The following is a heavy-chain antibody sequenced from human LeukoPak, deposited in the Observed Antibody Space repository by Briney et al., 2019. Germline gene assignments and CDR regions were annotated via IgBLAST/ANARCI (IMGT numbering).Heavy chain of an antibody. CDR1: GGSISIYY. CDR3: ARTTEAHSWRTRYYDYYMDV. CDR2: IYYSGST. D-gene: IGHD6-13*01. V-gene: IGHV4-59*01. Sequence: SETLSLTCTVCGGSISIYYWSWIRQPPGKGLEWIGYIYYSGSTNYNPSLKSRVTISVDTSKNQFSLKLSSVTAADTAVYYCARTTEAHSWRTRYYDYYMDVWGKGTTVTVSS. J-gene: IGHJ6*03.